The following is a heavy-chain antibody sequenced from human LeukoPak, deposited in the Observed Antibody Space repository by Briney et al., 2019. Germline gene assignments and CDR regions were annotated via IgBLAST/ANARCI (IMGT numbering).Heavy chain of an antibody. Sequence: GGSLRLSCAASGFTFSSYGMHWVRQAPGKGLEWVAFIRYDGSNKYYADSVKGRFTISRDNSKNTLYLQMNSLRAEDTAVYYCAKDGYSGYDYYRTLDYWGQGTLVTVSS. D-gene: IGHD5-12*01. V-gene: IGHV3-30*02. CDR2: IRYDGSNK. CDR1: GFTFSSYG. J-gene: IGHJ4*02. CDR3: AKDGYSGYDYYRTLDY.